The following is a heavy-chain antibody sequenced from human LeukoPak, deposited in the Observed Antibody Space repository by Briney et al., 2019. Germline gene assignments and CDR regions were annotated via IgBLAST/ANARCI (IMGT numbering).Heavy chain of an antibody. CDR1: GFIFSSYA. CDR3: ARERVTILYYYGMDV. V-gene: IGHV3-30-3*01. Sequence: PGRSLRLSCAASGFIFSSYAMHWVRQAPGKGLEWVAVISYDGSNKYYADSVKGRLTISRDNSKNTLYLQMNSLRAEDTAVYYCARERVTILYYYGMDVWGQGTTVTVSS. CDR2: ISYDGSNK. D-gene: IGHD3-3*01. J-gene: IGHJ6*02.